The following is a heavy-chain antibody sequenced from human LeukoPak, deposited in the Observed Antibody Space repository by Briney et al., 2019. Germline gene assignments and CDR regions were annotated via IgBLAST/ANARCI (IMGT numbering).Heavy chain of an antibody. V-gene: IGHV3-30*18. D-gene: IGHD3-22*01. Sequence: GGSLRLSCAASGFTFSSYGMHWVRQAPDKGLEWVAVISYDGSNKYYADSVKGRFTISRDNSKNTLYLQMNSLRAEDTAVYYCAKEYYYDSNFDYWGQGTLVTVSS. J-gene: IGHJ4*02. CDR3: AKEYYYDSNFDY. CDR2: ISYDGSNK. CDR1: GFTFSSYG.